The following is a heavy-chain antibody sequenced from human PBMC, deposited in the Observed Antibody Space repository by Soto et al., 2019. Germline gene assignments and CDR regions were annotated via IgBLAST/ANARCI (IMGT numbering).Heavy chain of an antibody. V-gene: IGHV1-58*01. CDR1: GFTFTSSA. Sequence: GASVKVSCKASGFTFTSSAVQWVRQARGQRLEWIGWIVVGSGNTNYAQKFQERVTITRDMSTSTAYMELSSLRSEDTAVYYCARDSPLITMVRGVLDVWGKGTTVTVSS. CDR3: ARDSPLITMVRGVLDV. CDR2: IVVGSGNT. J-gene: IGHJ6*04. D-gene: IGHD3-10*01.